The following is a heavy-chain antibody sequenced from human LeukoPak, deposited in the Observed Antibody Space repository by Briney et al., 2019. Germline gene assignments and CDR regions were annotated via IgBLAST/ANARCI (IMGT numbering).Heavy chain of an antibody. CDR3: ARDYTITFGGVIAPRFDP. CDR2: IWYDGSNK. D-gene: IGHD3-16*02. V-gene: IGHV3-33*01. CDR1: GFTFSSYG. Sequence: PGGSLRLSCAASGFTFSSYGMHWVRQAPGKGLEWVAVIWYDGSNKYYADSVKGRFTISRDNSKNTLYLQMNSLRAEDTAVYYCARDYTITFGGVIAPRFDPWGQGTLVTVSS. J-gene: IGHJ5*02.